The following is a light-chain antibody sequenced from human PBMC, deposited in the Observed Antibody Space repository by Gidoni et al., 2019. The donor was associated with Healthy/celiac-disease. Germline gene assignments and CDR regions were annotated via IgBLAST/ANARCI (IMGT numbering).Light chain of an antibody. J-gene: IGKJ2*01. CDR3: QQYGSSPPMYT. V-gene: IGKV3-20*01. Sequence: EIVLTQSPGTLSLSPVERATLSCRASQSVSSRYLAWYQQNPGQAPRLLIYGASSRATGIPDRFSGSGSGTDFTLTISRLEPEDFAVYYCQQYGSSPPMYTFGQGTKLEIK. CDR2: GAS. CDR1: QSVSSRY.